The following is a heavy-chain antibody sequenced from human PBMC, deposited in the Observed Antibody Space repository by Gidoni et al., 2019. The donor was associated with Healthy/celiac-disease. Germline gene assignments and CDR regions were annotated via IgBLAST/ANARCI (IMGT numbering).Heavy chain of an antibody. CDR3: ATENSSGWYGVFDY. V-gene: IGHV4-61*01. D-gene: IGHD6-19*01. CDR1: GGYVSSGSYY. J-gene: IGHJ4*02. Sequence: QVQLQESGPGLVKPSETLSLTCTVSGGYVSSGSYYWRWIRQPPGKGLEWIGYSYYSGSTNYNPSLKSRGTISVDTSKNQFSLKLSSVTAADTAVYYCATENSSGWYGVFDYWGQGTLVTVSS. CDR2: SYYSGST.